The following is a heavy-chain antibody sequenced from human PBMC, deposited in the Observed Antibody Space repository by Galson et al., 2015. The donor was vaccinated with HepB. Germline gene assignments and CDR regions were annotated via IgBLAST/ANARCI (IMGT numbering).Heavy chain of an antibody. CDR2: ISANNGDT. J-gene: IGHJ3*02. CDR3: ARKPTRNPFDI. Sequence: SVKVSCKASGYTFTNYGIIWVRQAPGQGLDYMGWISANNGDTEYAQKVQGRVTMATGTSTNTAYMELRSLRSDDTAVYYCARKPTRNPFDIWGQGTMVTVSS. V-gene: IGHV1-18*01. CDR1: GYTFTNYG.